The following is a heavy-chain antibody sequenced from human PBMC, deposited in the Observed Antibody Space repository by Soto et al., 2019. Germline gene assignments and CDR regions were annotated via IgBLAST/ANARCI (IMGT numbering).Heavy chain of an antibody. Sequence: PGGSLRLSCAASGFTFSSYAMSWVRQAPGKGLEWVSAISGSGGSTYYADSVKGRFTISRDNSKNTLYLQMNSLRAEDTAVYYCAKPAARGYSYGYWFDPWGQGTLVTVSS. CDR3: AKPAARGYSYGYWFDP. J-gene: IGHJ5*02. D-gene: IGHD5-18*01. CDR1: GFTFSSYA. V-gene: IGHV3-23*01. CDR2: ISGSGGST.